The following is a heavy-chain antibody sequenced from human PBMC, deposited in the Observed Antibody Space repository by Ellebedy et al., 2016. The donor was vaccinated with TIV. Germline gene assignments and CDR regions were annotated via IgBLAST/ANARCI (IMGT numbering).Heavy chain of an antibody. Sequence: GGSLRLSXTASGFTFSSYVMSWVRQAPGKGLKWVSGISRSGDSTYYAGSVKGRFTISRDNPKNTLYLQMNSLRAEDTAVYYCAKDRDDDGDYVFDSWGQGILVTVSS. D-gene: IGHD4-17*01. CDR2: ISRSGDST. J-gene: IGHJ4*02. V-gene: IGHV3-23*01. CDR3: AKDRDDDGDYVFDS. CDR1: GFTFSSYV.